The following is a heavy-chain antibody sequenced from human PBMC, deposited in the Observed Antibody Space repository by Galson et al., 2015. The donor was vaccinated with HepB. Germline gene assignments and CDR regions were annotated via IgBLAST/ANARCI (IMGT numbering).Heavy chain of an antibody. J-gene: IGHJ4*02. CDR2: INPSGGST. CDR1: GYTFTSYY. CDR3: ARNIHGNYGSGTGLDY. Sequence: SVKVSCKASGYTFTSYYMHWVRQAPGQGLEWMGIINPSGGSTSYAQKFQGRVTMTRDTSTSTVYMELSSRRSEDTAVYYCARNIHGNYGSGTGLDYWGQGTLVTVSS. V-gene: IGHV1-46*03. D-gene: IGHD3-10*01.